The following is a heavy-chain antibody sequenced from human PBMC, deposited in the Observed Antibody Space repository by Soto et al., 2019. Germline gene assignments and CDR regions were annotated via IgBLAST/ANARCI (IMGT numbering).Heavy chain of an antibody. V-gene: IGHV1-69*06. J-gene: IGHJ4*02. CDR1: GDPFSSYA. CDR3: AIGGSIAARQGCY. D-gene: IGHD6-6*01. Sequence: SVKVSCKASGDPFSSYAISWVRQAPGQGLEWMGGIIPIFGTAKYAQKFQGRVTITADKSTSTAYMELSSLRSEDTAVYYCAIGGSIAARQGCYWGQGTLVSVSS. CDR2: IIPIFGTA.